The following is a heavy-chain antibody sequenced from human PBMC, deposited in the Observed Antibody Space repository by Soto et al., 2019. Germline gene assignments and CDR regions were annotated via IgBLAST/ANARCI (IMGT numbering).Heavy chain of an antibody. CDR3: ARDGQLVINYFDY. D-gene: IGHD6-13*01. CDR2: IKQDGSEK. J-gene: IGHJ4*02. Sequence: PGGSLRLSCAASGFTFSSYLMSWVRQAPGKGLEWVANIKQDGSEKYYVDSVKGRFTISRDNAKNSLYLQMNSLRAEDTAVYYCARDGQLVINYFDYWGQGTLVTVSS. V-gene: IGHV3-7*01. CDR1: GFTFSSYL.